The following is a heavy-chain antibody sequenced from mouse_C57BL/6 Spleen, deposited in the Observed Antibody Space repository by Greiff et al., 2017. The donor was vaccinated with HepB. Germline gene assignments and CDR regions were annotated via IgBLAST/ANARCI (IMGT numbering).Heavy chain of an antibody. CDR2: INPNNGGT. CDR1: GYTFTDYY. Sequence: EVQLQQSGPELVKPGASVKISCKASGYTFTDYYMNWVKQSHGKSLEWIGDINPNNGGTSYNQKFKGKATLTVDKSSSTAYMELRRLTSEDSAVYYCANYDSLVAYWGQGTLVTVSA. V-gene: IGHV1-26*01. D-gene: IGHD2-4*01. J-gene: IGHJ3*01. CDR3: ANYDSLVAY.